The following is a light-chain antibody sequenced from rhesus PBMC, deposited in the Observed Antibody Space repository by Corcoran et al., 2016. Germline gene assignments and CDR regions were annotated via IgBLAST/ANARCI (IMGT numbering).Light chain of an antibody. Sequence: DIQMTQSPSSLSASVGDTVTITCRASQSISSWLDGYQQKPGKAPNPLIYKASSLQSGVPSRFSGSGSGKDFTLTISSLQPEDFATYYCLQYSSSPYSFGQGTKVEIK. CDR1: QSISSW. CDR2: KAS. V-gene: IGKV1-22*01. J-gene: IGKJ2*01. CDR3: LQYSSSPYS.